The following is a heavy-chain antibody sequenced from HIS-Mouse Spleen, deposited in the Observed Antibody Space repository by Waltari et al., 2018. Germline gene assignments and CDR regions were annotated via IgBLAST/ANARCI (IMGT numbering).Heavy chain of an antibody. D-gene: IGHD7-27*01. J-gene: IGHJ4*02. V-gene: IGHV3-30-3*01. CDR2: ISYDGSNK. Sequence: QVQLVESGGGVVQPGGSLRLSCAAPGVTLSSYAMHWVRQAPGKGLEWVAVISYDGSNKYYADSVKGRFTISRDNSKNTLYLQMNSLRAEDTAVYYCARDRLGIDYWGQGTLVTVSS. CDR1: GVTLSSYA. CDR3: ARDRLGIDY.